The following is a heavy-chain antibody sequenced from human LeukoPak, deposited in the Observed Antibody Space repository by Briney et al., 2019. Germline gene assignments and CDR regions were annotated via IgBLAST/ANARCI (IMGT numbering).Heavy chain of an antibody. Sequence: PGGSLRLSCAASGFIFSSYSMSWVRQAPGKGLEWVSVITGSGGNTYYADSVKGRFTISKDNSKNTVYLQMSSLRDEDTALYYCARDDDGRGYYGHFGAWGPGTLVTVSS. CDR2: ITGSGGNT. V-gene: IGHV3-23*01. CDR3: ARDDDGRGYYGHFGA. D-gene: IGHD3-22*01. CDR1: GFIFSSYS. J-gene: IGHJ5*02.